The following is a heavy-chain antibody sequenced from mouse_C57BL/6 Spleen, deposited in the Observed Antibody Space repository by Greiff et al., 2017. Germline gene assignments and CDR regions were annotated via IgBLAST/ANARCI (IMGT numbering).Heavy chain of an antibody. D-gene: IGHD4-1*01. CDR3: ARSLGRNFDY. J-gene: IGHJ2*01. CDR1: GYTFTSYW. CDR2: IDPSDSYT. Sequence: QVQLQQPGAELVMPGASVKLSCKASGYTFTSYWMHWVKQRPGQGLEWIGEIDPSDSYTNYNQKFKGKSTLTVDKSSSTAYMQLSSLTSEDSAVYYCARSLGRNFDYWGQGTTPTVSS. V-gene: IGHV1-69*01.